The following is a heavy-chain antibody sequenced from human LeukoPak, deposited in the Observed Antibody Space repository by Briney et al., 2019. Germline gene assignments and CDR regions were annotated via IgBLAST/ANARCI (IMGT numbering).Heavy chain of an antibody. D-gene: IGHD3-3*01. J-gene: IGHJ4*02. CDR2: FDPEDGET. CDR1: GYTLTELS. CDR3: ATDLDRPLLEWLLNS. Sequence: ASVKVSCKVSGYTLTELSMHWVRQAPGKGLEWMGGFDPEDGETIYAQKFQRRVTMTEDTSTDTAYMELSSLRSEDTAVYYCATDLDRPLLEWLLNSWGQGTLVTVSS. V-gene: IGHV1-24*01.